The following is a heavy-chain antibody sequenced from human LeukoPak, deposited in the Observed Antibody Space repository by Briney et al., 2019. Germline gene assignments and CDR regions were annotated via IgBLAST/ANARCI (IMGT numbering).Heavy chain of an antibody. CDR1: GFTFDNYA. J-gene: IGHJ4*02. D-gene: IGHD3-22*01. CDR2: INWNGVSK. V-gene: IGHV3-20*04. CDR3: AKDVDDSRGYYYVFDY. Sequence: AGGSLRLSCAASGFTFDNYAMHWVRQAPGRGLEWVSGINWNGVSKGYADSVKGRFTISRDNAKNSLYLQMNSLRPEDTALYYCAKDVDDSRGYYYVFDYWGQGTLVTVSS.